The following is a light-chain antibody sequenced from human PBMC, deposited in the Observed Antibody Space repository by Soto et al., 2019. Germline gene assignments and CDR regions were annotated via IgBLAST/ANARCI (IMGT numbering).Light chain of an antibody. CDR2: DAS. Sequence: DIQMTQSPSTLSASVGDRVTITCRASQSISSWLAWYQQKPGKAPKLLIYDASNLETGVPSRFSGSGSGTDFTFTISSLQPEDIATYYCPQYDNLPFGGGTKVDIK. V-gene: IGKV1-33*01. CDR1: QSISSW. CDR3: PQYDNLP. J-gene: IGKJ4*01.